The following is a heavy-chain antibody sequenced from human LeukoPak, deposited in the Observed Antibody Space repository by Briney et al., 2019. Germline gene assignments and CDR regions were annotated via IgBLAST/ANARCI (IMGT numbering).Heavy chain of an antibody. J-gene: IGHJ5*02. CDR2: IYYSGST. V-gene: IGHV4-39*01. CDR3: ARHEYSGSYYGLSWFDP. D-gene: IGHD1-26*01. CDR1: GGSISSSGYY. Sequence: SETLSLTCTVSGGSISSSGYYCGWIRQPPGKGLEWIASIYYSGSTYYNPSLKSRVTISVDTYKNQLSLKLSSLTAADTAVYYCARHEYSGSYYGLSWFDPWGQGTLVTVSS.